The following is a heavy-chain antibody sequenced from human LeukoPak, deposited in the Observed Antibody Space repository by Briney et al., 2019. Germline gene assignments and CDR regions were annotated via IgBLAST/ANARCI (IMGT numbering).Heavy chain of an antibody. J-gene: IGHJ6*03. Sequence: GGSLRLACAASGFTFSSYGMHWVRQAPGKGLEWVAFIRYDGSNKYYADSVKGRFTISRDNSKNTLYLQMNSLRAEDTAVYYCAEDSPDYSNYKIYYYYYMDVWGKGTTVTVSS. V-gene: IGHV3-30*02. D-gene: IGHD4-11*01. CDR2: IRYDGSNK. CDR3: AEDSPDYSNYKIYYYYYMDV. CDR1: GFTFSSYG.